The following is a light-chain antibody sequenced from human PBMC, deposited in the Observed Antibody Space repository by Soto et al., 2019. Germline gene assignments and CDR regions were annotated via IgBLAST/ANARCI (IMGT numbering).Light chain of an antibody. V-gene: IGLV1-44*01. CDR3: GAWHDSLSGYV. Sequence: QSALPQPPSASGTPGQRVTISCSGSTSNIGSNTVNWYQQLPGTAPKLLIFANDQRPSGVPDRFSGSRSGTSASLAISGLQSEDEADYYCGAWHDSLSGYVFGTGTKVTGL. CDR2: AND. J-gene: IGLJ1*01. CDR1: TSNIGSNT.